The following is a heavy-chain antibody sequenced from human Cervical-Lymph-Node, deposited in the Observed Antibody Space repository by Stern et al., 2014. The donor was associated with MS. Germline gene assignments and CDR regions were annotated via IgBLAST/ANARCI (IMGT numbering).Heavy chain of an antibody. CDR1: GFTFRNYA. V-gene: IGHV3-33*01. Sequence: VQLVESGGGVVQPGTSLRLSCAASGFTFRNYAMHWVRQAPGRGLEWVALIWYDGSNEDYADSVKGRFTIARENSNNTLYLQMNSLRADDTAVYFCVREDGIYAPRSYWYFDLWGRGTLVTVSS. J-gene: IGHJ2*01. CDR2: IWYDGSNE. D-gene: IGHD5-12*01. CDR3: VREDGIYAPRSYWYFDL.